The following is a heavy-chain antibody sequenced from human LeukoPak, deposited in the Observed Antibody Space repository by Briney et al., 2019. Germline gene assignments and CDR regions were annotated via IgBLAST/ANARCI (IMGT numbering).Heavy chain of an antibody. J-gene: IGHJ6*02. CDR1: GYTFTGYY. D-gene: IGHD4-17*01. V-gene: IGHV1-2*04. Sequence: ASVNVSFKASGYTFTGYYMHWVRQAPGQGLEWMGWINPNSGGTNYAQKFQGWVTMTRDTSISTAYMELSRLRSDGTAVYYCARGDDGDYDYYYYGMDVWGQGTTVTVSS. CDR2: INPNSGGT. CDR3: ARGDDGDYDYYYYGMDV.